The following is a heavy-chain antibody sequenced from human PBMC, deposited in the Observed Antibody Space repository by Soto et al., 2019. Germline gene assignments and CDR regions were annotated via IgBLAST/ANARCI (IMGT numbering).Heavy chain of an antibody. CDR1: GFPFDDFA. CDR3: ARAVTNDRIAFDI. CDR2: INWNGGST. D-gene: IGHD1-1*01. Sequence: EVQLVESGGGVVRPGGSLRLSCAASGFPFDDFAMHWVRQAPGKGLEWGSSINWNGGSTGYADSVKGRFTISRDNRKNSLYLQMISLRAEDTALYYCARAVTNDRIAFDIWGQGTMVTVSS. V-gene: IGHV3-20*04. J-gene: IGHJ3*02.